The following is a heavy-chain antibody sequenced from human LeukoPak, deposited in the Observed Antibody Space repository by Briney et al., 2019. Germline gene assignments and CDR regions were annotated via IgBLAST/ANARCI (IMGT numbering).Heavy chain of an antibody. J-gene: IGHJ5*02. Sequence: GESLRISCKGSGYSFSNYWIYWVRQMPGKGLEWMGRIDPSDSYTNYSPSFRGHVTISADRSISTAYLQWSSLKASDTAMYYCARLRPPYSVVNVDPWGRGTLVTVSS. CDR1: GYSFSNYW. CDR3: ARLRPPYSVVNVDP. V-gene: IGHV5-10-1*01. CDR2: IDPSDSYT. D-gene: IGHD3-22*01.